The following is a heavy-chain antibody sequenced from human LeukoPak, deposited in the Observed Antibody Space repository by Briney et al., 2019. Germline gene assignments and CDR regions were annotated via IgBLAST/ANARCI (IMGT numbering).Heavy chain of an antibody. V-gene: IGHV1-8*01. D-gene: IGHD2-15*01. CDR3: ARDQDIVVVVAALRQREMGGFDP. CDR2: VNPKSGNT. CDR1: GYTFTSYD. Sequence: ASVKVSCKASGYTFTSYDINWVRQATGQGLEWMGWVNPKSGNTGYAQKFQGRVTMTRNTSISTAYMELSSLRSEDTAVYYCARDQDIVVVVAALRQREMGGFDPWGQGTLVTVSS. J-gene: IGHJ5*02.